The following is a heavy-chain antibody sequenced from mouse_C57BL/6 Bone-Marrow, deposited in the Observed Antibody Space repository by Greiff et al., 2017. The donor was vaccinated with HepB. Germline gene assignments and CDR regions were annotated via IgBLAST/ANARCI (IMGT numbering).Heavy chain of an antibody. V-gene: IGHV1-62-2*01. CDR3: ARHGLDSSGYDYAMDY. D-gene: IGHD3-2*02. CDR1: GYTFTEYT. Sequence: VKLMESGAELVKPGASVKLSCKASGYTFTEYTIHWVKQRSGQGLEWIGWFYPGSGSIKYNEKFKDKATLTADKSSSTVYMELSRLTSEDSAVYFCARHGLDSSGYDYAMDYWGQGTSVTVSS. J-gene: IGHJ4*01. CDR2: FYPGSGSI.